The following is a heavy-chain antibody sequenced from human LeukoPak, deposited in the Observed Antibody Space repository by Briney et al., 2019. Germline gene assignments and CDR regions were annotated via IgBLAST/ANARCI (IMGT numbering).Heavy chain of an antibody. CDR1: GDFFSGYY. CDR3: ARQYSNNWYDDRGWFDP. D-gene: IGHD6-13*01. V-gene: IGHV4-34*01. Sequence: SETLSLTCAVYGDFFSGYYWSWIRQPPGKGLEWIGEVNHSGSTNYNPSLKSRVTISLDTSKNQFSLKLSSVTAADTAVYYCARQYSNNWYDDRGWFDPWGQGTLVTVSS. CDR2: VNHSGST. J-gene: IGHJ5*02.